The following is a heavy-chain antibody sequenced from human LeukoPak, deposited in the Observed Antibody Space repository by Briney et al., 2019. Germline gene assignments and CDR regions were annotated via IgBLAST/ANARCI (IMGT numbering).Heavy chain of an antibody. J-gene: IGHJ4*02. CDR2: IYPGDSDT. V-gene: IGHV5-51*01. CDR3: ASQLGQRGY. D-gene: IGHD3-10*01. Sequence: GESLKISCKGSGYSFTSYWIGWVRQKPGKGLEWMGIIYPGDSDTRYSPSFEGQVTISVDKSITTAYLWWSSLKASDTAMYYCASQLGQRGYWGQGTLVTVSS. CDR1: GYSFTSYW.